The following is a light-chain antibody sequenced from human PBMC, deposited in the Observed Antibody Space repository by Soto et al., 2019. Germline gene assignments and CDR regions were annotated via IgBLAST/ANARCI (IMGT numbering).Light chain of an antibody. V-gene: IGKV3-11*01. CDR3: QQRTNWPLT. CDR2: DAS. J-gene: IGKJ4*01. CDR1: QSVTTF. Sequence: EIVLTQSPVTLSLSPGERATLSCRASQSVTTFLAWYQQKPGQAPRLLIYDASKRATGIPARFHGSGSGTDFTLTISSLEPEDFALDYCQQRTNWPLTFGGGTKVEIK.